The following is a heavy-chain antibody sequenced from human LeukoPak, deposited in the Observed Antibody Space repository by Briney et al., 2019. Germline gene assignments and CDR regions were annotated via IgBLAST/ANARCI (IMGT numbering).Heavy chain of an antibody. J-gene: IGHJ4*02. CDR3: ARHSGLTFDY. CDR1: GGSISSSSYY. V-gene: IGHV4-39*01. D-gene: IGHD3-22*01. CDR2: IYYSGST. Sequence: SETLSLTCTVSGGSISSSSYYRGWIRQPPGKGLEWIGSIYYSGSTYYNPSLKSRVTISVDTSKNQFSLKLSSVTAADTAVYYCARHSGLTFDYWGQGTLVTVSS.